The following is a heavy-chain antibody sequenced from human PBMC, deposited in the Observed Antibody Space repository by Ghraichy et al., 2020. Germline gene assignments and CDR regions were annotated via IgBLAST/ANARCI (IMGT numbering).Heavy chain of an antibody. CDR2: IGGSGGGT. Sequence: GESLNISCAASGFSFSSYAMSWVRQAPGKGLEWVSSIGGSGGGTSYADSVKGRFTISRDNFKETVYLQMNSLRAEDTALYYCAKDLSDWQLYHFDYWGQGTLVTVSS. D-gene: IGHD6-19*01. CDR1: GFSFSSYA. V-gene: IGHV3-23*01. CDR3: AKDLSDWQLYHFDY. J-gene: IGHJ4*02.